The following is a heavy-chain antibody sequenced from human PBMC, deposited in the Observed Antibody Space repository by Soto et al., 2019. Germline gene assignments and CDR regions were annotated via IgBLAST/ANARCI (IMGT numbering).Heavy chain of an antibody. CDR1: GFTFSGYG. V-gene: IGHV3-33*01. J-gene: IGHJ4*02. D-gene: IGHD6-13*01. CDR2: IWYDGSNK. Sequence: GESLKISCAASGFTFSGYGMHWVRQAPGKGLEWVAVIWYDGSNKYYADSVKGRFTISRDNSKNTLYLQMNSLRAEDTAVYYCARDPRIAAAGPPLDYWGQGTLVT. CDR3: ARDPRIAAAGPPLDY.